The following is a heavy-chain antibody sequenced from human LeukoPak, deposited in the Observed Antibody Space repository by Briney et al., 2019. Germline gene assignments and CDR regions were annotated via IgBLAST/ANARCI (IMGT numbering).Heavy chain of an antibody. Sequence: SGPTLVNPTQTLTLTCTFSGFSFSTRRVGVGWIRQPPGKALEWLAHIYWDDDKRYSPSLKSRLTIAKVTFKNQVVLTMTNMDPVDTATYYCAHKARIGAQFDYWGQGTLVTVSS. V-gene: IGHV2-5*02. J-gene: IGHJ4*02. D-gene: IGHD6-25*01. CDR1: GFSFSTRRVG. CDR2: IYWDDDK. CDR3: AHKARIGAQFDY.